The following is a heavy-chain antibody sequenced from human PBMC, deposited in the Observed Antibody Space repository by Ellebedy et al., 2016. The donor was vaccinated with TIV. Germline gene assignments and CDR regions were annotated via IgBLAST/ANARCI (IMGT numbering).Heavy chain of an antibody. CDR1: GYTFHDYY. CDR3: AREGYKHGYAPYYINY. CDR2: INPSVGYT. J-gene: IGHJ4*02. D-gene: IGHD5-18*01. Sequence: AASVKVSCKASGYTFHDYYMHWVRQAPGQGLGWMGMINPSVGYTTYAQKFQGRVTMTRDTSTSTVYMELRSLRSDDTAVYYCAREGYKHGYAPYYINYWGQGTLVTVSS. V-gene: IGHV1-46*02.